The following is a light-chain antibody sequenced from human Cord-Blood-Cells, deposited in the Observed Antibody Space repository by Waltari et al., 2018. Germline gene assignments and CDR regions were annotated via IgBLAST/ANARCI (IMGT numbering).Light chain of an antibody. CDR2: DVS. J-gene: IGLJ1*01. CDR1: SSDVGGSNY. V-gene: IGLV2-14*01. CDR3: SSYTSSSTLYV. Sequence: QSALTQPASVSGSPGQSITISCPGTSSDVGGSNYVSWYQPHPGKAPKLMIYDVSNRPSGVSNRFSGSKSGNTASLTISGLQAEDEADYFCSSYTSSSTLYVFGTGTKVTVL.